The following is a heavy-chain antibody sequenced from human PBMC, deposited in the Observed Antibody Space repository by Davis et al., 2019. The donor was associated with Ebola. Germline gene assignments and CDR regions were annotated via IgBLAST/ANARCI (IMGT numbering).Heavy chain of an antibody. V-gene: IGHV1-2*04. CDR3: ARDGGCSGATCYAYFDF. J-gene: IGHJ4*02. CDR1: GYTFTGYY. Sequence: AASVKVSCKASGYTFTGYYIHWVRQAPGQGLEWLGWINPNSGDTKYSQKFQGWVTMTRDTPISTAYMELNRLTSDDTAVYYRARDGGCSGATCYAYFDFWGQGTLVTVSS. D-gene: IGHD2-15*01. CDR2: INPNSGDT.